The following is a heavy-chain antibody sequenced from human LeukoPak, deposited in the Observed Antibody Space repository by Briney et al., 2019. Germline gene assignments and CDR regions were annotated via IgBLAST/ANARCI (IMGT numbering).Heavy chain of an antibody. J-gene: IGHJ4*02. CDR2: VSHDGSNK. CDR1: GFTFAKFA. V-gene: IGHV3-30*18. Sequence: GGSLRLSCAISGFTFAKFAMSWVRQAPGKGLEWVAVVSHDGSNKYYADSVKGRFTISRDNSEKTLSLQMNSLRVEDTAVYYCTKEGYYGSGSFPDYWGQGSLVTVSA. D-gene: IGHD3-10*01. CDR3: TKEGYYGSGSFPDY.